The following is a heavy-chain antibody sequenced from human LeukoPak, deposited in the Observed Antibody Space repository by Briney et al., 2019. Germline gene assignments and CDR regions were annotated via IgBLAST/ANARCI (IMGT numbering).Heavy chain of an antibody. V-gene: IGHV1-18*01. Sequence: ASVKASCKASGYSFASFGVNWVRQAPGQGLEWMGWISAYNGDTNYAQNLQGRATMTTDTSTSTAYMDLRSLRSDDTAVYYCARGGYYGSGSFPDYWGQGTLVTVSS. CDR2: ISAYNGDT. CDR1: GYSFASFG. D-gene: IGHD3-10*01. CDR3: ARGGYYGSGSFPDY. J-gene: IGHJ4*02.